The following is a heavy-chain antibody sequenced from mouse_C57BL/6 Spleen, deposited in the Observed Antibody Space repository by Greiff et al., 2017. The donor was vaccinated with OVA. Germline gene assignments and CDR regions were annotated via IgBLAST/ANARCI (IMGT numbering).Heavy chain of an antibody. CDR1: GFTFNTYA. CDR3: VRGTTVVADYYAMDY. V-gene: IGHV10-3*01. J-gene: IGHJ4*01. Sequence: EVKVVESGGGLVQPKGSLKLSCAASGFTFNTYAMHWVRQAPGKGLEWVARIRSKSSNYATYYADSVKDSFTISRDDSQSMLYLQMNNLKTEDTAMYYCVRGTTVVADYYAMDYWGQGTSVTVSS. D-gene: IGHD1-1*01. CDR2: IRSKSSNYAT.